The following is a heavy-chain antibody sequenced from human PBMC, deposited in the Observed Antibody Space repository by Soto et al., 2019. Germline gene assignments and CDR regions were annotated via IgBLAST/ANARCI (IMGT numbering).Heavy chain of an antibody. J-gene: IGHJ4*01. CDR1: GGTFSTYS. CDR3: ARAEVATTYLDF. D-gene: IGHD5-12*01. V-gene: IGHV1-69*01. CDR2: IIPAFGSP. Sequence: QVQLVQSGAEVKKPGSSVKVSCKASGGTFSTYSIDWVRQAPGQGLEWMGGIIPAFGSPNYAQRFQGRVTSTADESTSTAYMELSSLRSDDTAVYYCARAEVATTYLDFWGHGTLVTVSS.